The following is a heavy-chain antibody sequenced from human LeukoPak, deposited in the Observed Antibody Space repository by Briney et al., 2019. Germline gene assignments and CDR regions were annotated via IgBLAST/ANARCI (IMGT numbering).Heavy chain of an antibody. J-gene: IGHJ6*04. CDR3: ARDYDILTGDYHYYYYGMDV. CDR2: IWYDGSNK. D-gene: IGHD3-9*01. V-gene: IGHV3-33*01. Sequence: TGGSLRLSCAASGFTFSSYGMHWVRQAPGKGLEWVAVIWYDGSNKYYADSVKGRFTISRDNSKNTLYLQMNSLRAEDTAVYYCARDYDILTGDYHYYYYGMDVWGKGTTVTVSS. CDR1: GFTFSSYG.